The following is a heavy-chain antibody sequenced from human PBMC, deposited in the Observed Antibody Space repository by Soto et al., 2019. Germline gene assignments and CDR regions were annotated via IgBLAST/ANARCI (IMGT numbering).Heavy chain of an antibody. D-gene: IGHD5-12*01. CDR2: IYYRGIT. J-gene: IGHJ4*02. CDR3: ARGPRGYIGYDYPNFDY. Sequence: SETLSLTCTVSGDSISSDAYYWSWIRQPPGKGLEWIGNIYYRGITYYNPSLKSRVSISVDTSNNQFSLKLSSVAAADTAVYYCARGPRGYIGYDYPNFDYWGQGALVTVSS. CDR1: GDSISSDAYY. V-gene: IGHV4-30-4*01.